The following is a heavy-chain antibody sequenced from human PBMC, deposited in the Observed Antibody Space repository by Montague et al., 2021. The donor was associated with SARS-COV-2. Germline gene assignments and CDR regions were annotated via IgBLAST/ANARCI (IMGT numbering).Heavy chain of an antibody. V-gene: IGHV4-39*01. CDR3: ARQGPNDYYHSRYFDL. D-gene: IGHD3-10*01. CDR2: IFYDGST. CDR1: GGSISSRTYY. Sequence: SETLSLTCIVSGGSISSRTYYWGWIRQPPGKGLEWIGSIFYDGSTYYNPSLKSRVTISVDTSKNQFSLNLSSVTAADTAVYYCARQGPNDYYHSRYFDLWGRGTLVTVSS. J-gene: IGHJ2*01.